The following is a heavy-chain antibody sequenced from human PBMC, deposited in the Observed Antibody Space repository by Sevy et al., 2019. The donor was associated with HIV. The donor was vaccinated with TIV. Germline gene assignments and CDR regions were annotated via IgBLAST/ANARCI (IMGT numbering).Heavy chain of an antibody. J-gene: IGHJ4*02. CDR2: FDPEDGET. CDR1: GKTLSDLS. D-gene: IGHD3-22*01. CDR3: ATTKDYYDSSGDPFDY. V-gene: IGHV1-24*01. Sequence: ASVKVSCKVSGKTLSDLSMHWVRQAPGKGLEWMGSFDPEDGETLYAQNFRARVTMTEDTSTDTAYMELSSLRSEDTAVYYCATTKDYYDSSGDPFDYWGQGSLVTVSS.